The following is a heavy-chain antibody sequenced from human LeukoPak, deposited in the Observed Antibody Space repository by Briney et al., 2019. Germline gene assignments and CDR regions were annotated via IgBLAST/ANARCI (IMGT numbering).Heavy chain of an antibody. CDR1: GFTFSSYG. CDR3: AKKPGSSSALVNYFDY. V-gene: IGHV3-33*06. CDR2: IWYDGSNK. J-gene: IGHJ4*02. D-gene: IGHD5-18*01. Sequence: GGSLRLSCAASGFTFSSYGMHWVRQAPGKGLEWVAVIWYDGSNKYYADSVKGRFTISRDNSKNTLYLQMNSLRAEDTAVYYCAKKPGSSSALVNYFDYWGQGTLVTVSS.